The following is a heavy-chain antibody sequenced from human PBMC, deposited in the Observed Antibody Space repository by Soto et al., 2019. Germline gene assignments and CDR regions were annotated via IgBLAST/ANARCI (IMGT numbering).Heavy chain of an antibody. V-gene: IGHV3-30*18. D-gene: IGHD3-16*01. Sequence: QVEFMQSGGGVVQPGRSLRLSCATYGITFSRYAMHWVRQAPGKRMEWVAVVFFDGQNKYYGDSVKGRFTVSRDNSKNTTYLQMNGLRPEDSGVYYCTKGGTVPFDYWGQGSLVSVSS. J-gene: IGHJ4*02. CDR2: VFFDGQNK. CDR3: TKGGTVPFDY. CDR1: GITFSRYA.